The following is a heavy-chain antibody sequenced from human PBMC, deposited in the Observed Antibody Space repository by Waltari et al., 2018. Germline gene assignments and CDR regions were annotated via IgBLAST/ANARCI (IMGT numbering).Heavy chain of an antibody. CDR2: IYYSGST. V-gene: IGHV4-59*11. CDR3: ARGRDGYNWPIPDAFDI. J-gene: IGHJ3*02. D-gene: IGHD5-12*01. Sequence: QVQLQESGPGLVKPSATLSLTCPVSGGSISSHYWSWIRQPPGKGLEWIGYIYYSGSTNYNPSLKSRVTISVDTSKNQFSLKLSSVTAADTAVYYCARGRDGYNWPIPDAFDIWGQGTMVTVSS. CDR1: GGSISSHY.